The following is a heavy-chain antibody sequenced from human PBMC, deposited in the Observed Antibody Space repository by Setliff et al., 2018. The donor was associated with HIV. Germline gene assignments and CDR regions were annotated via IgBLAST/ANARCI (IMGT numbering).Heavy chain of an antibody. J-gene: IGHJ5*02. CDR1: RYTFTDYY. D-gene: IGHD2-21*02. CDR2: IIPILGKA. CDR3: ARGGNIVVMTVTKIVGWFDP. Sequence: SVKVSCKASRYTFTDYYMHWVRQAPGQRLEWMGGIIPILGKAHHAQNFRGRVTITAAKSTNTAYMQLSGLRYEDTAVYYCARGGNIVVMTVTKIVGWFDPWGQGSLVTVSS. V-gene: IGHV1-69*10.